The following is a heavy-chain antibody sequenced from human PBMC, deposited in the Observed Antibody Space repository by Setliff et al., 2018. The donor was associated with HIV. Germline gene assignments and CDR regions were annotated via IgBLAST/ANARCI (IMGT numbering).Heavy chain of an antibody. V-gene: IGHV4-39*01. CDR1: GGSINSSSYY. CDR3: VRHGGTIVVVTTPRLVVWYIDL. J-gene: IGHJ2*01. Sequence: SETLSLTCTVSGGSINSSSYYWGWIRQPPGKGPEWIGSIYYSGSTYYNPSLKSRVTISEDTSKNQISLKLSSVSAADTAVYYCVRHGGTIVVVTTPRLVVWYIDLWGRGTLVT. D-gene: IGHD2-21*02. CDR2: IYYSGST.